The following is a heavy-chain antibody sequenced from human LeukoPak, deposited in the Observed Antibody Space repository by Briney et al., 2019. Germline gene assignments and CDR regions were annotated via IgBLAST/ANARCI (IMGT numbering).Heavy chain of an antibody. Sequence: GGSLRLSCAASGFSFSNYGMHWVRQAPGKGLEWGAYIRYDGSQKYYGDSVKGRFTISRDNSKNTVYLQMNSLRDEDTAVYYCARDLLSLPHKYFDSWGQGTLVTVSS. CDR1: GFSFSNYG. CDR2: IRYDGSQK. V-gene: IGHV3-30*02. CDR3: ARDLLSLPHKYFDS. J-gene: IGHJ4*02. D-gene: IGHD3-16*01.